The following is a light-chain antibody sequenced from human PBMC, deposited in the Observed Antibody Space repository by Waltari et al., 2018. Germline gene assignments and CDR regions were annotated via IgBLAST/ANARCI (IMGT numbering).Light chain of an antibody. J-gene: IGKJ2*01. V-gene: IGKV1-12*01. CDR2: GAS. CDR1: QSISNW. CDR3: QQSYSTPYT. Sequence: DIQMTQSPSSVSAFVGDRVTITCRASQSISNWLAWYQQKPGKAPKLLIYGASDLHSGVPSRFSGSGAGTDFTLTISSLQPEDFATYYCQQSYSTPYTFGQGTKLEIK.